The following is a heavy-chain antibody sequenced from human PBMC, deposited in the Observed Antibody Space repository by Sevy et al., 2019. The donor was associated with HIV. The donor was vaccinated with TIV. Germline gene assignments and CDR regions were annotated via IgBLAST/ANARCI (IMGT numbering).Heavy chain of an antibody. D-gene: IGHD3-3*01. CDR2: INPNSGGT. J-gene: IGHJ4*02. Sequence: ASVKVSCKASGYTFTGYYMHWVRQAPGQGLEWMGWINPNSGGTNYAQKFQGRVTMTRDTSISTAYMELSRLRSDDTAGYYCARGMYYDFWSGYNSPPYFDYWGQGTLVTVSS. CDR1: GYTFTGYY. V-gene: IGHV1-2*02. CDR3: ARGMYYDFWSGYNSPPYFDY.